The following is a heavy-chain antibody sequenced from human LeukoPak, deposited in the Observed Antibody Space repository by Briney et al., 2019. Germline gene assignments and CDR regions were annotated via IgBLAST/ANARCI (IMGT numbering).Heavy chain of an antibody. CDR1: GYSISSGYY. V-gene: IGHV4-38-2*02. Sequence: PSETLSLTCTVSGYSISSGYYWGWIRQPPGQGLEWIGSIYHSGSTYYNPSLKSRVTISVDTSKNQFSLKLSSVTAADTAVYYCARQGELLWFGELLRYNWFDPWGQGTLVTVSS. D-gene: IGHD3-10*01. CDR2: IYHSGST. CDR3: ARQGELLWFGELLRYNWFDP. J-gene: IGHJ5*02.